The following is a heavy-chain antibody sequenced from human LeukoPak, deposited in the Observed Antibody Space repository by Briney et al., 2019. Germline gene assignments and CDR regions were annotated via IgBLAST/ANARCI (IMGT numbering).Heavy chain of an antibody. CDR3: ARDGSGSGSYYTLY. CDR2: IYHSGST. J-gene: IGHJ4*02. D-gene: IGHD3-10*01. V-gene: IGHV4-38-2*02. CDR1: GYSISSGYY. Sequence: SETLSLTCTVSGYSISSGYYWGWIRQPPGKGLEWIGSIYHSGSTYYNPSLKSRVTISVDTSKNQFSLKLSSVTAADTAVYYCARDGSGSGSYYTLYWGQGTLVTVSS.